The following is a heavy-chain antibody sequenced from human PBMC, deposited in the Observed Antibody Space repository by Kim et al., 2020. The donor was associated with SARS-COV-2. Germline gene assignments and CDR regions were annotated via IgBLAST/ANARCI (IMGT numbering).Heavy chain of an antibody. D-gene: IGHD5-18*01. CDR1: GFTFSSYE. CDR3: ARDSSYGWGDY. V-gene: IGHV3-48*03. Sequence: GGSLRLSCAASGFTFSSYEMNRVRQAPGKGLEWVSYISSSGSTIYYADSVKGRFTISRDNAKNSLYLQMNSLRAEDTAVYYCARDSSYGWGDYWGQGTLVTVSS. J-gene: IGHJ4*02. CDR2: ISSSGSTI.